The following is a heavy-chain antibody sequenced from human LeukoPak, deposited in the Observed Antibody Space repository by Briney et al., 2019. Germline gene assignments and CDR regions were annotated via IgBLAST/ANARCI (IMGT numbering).Heavy chain of an antibody. CDR1: GFTFSSYW. V-gene: IGHV3-74*01. CDR2: INYDGTST. Sequence: GGSLRLSCAASGFTFSSYWMHWVRQAPGKGPVWVSRINYDGTSTTYADSVKGRFTVSRDNGKKTVSLQINSLRPDDTAVYYCAREANTAFDHWGQGTLVTVSS. D-gene: IGHD2/OR15-2a*01. CDR3: AREANTAFDH. J-gene: IGHJ4*02.